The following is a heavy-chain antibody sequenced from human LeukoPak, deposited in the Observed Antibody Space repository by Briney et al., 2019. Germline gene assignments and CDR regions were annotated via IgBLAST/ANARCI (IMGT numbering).Heavy chain of an antibody. CDR3: ARGPHDRGYWYFDL. Sequence: GGSLRLSCAASGFTVSSNYMSWVRQAPGKGLQWVSPISGNGDTTYYADSVKGRFTISRDNSKNTLYLQMNNLRAEDTAIYYCARGPHDRGYWYFDLWGRGTLVIVSS. V-gene: IGHV3-23*01. CDR2: ISGNGDTT. J-gene: IGHJ2*01. CDR1: GFTVSSNY.